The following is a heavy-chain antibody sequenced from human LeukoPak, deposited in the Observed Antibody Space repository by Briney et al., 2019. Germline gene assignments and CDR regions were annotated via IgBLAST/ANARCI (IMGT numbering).Heavy chain of an antibody. V-gene: IGHV3-7*03. J-gene: IGHJ6*02. CDR2: VNRDGSET. Sequence: GGSLRLSCAASGFALSSHWMTWVRQVPGRGPEWVANVNRDGSETYYLDSVKGRFTISKDNAKNSLYLQINSLRAEDTALYHCARNNGMDVWGQGTTVIVSS. CDR3: ARNNGMDV. CDR1: GFALSSHW.